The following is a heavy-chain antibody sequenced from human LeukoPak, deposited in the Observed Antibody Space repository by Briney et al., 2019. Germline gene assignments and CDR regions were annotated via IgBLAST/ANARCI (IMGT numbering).Heavy chain of an antibody. CDR2: IIPIFGTA. CDR3: ARGTYDSSGYAFDY. D-gene: IGHD3-22*01. J-gene: IGHJ4*02. V-gene: IGHV1-69*13. Sequence: GASVKVSCKASGGTFSSYAISWVRQAPGQGLEWMGGIIPIFGTANYAQKFQGRVTITADESTSTAYMELSSLRSEDTAVHYCARGTYDSSGYAFDYWGQGTLVTVSS. CDR1: GGTFSSYA.